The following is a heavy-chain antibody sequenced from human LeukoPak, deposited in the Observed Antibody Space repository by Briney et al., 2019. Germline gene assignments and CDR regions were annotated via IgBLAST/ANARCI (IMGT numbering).Heavy chain of an antibody. V-gene: IGHV4-59*08. Sequence: SETLSLTCSVSGGSINPYHWTWIRQPPGKGLEWIGYIYYTGSTTYNPSLKSRVTISVDTSKNQFSLKLNSVTAADTAVYYCARRGVAAIFDPWGQGTLVTVSS. CDR2: IYYTGST. CDR3: ARRGVAAIFDP. CDR1: GGSINPYH. D-gene: IGHD6-6*01. J-gene: IGHJ5*02.